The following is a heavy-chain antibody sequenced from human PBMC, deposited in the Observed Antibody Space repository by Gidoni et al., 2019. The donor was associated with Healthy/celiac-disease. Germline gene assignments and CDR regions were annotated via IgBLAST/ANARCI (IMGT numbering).Heavy chain of an antibody. J-gene: IGHJ6*02. V-gene: IGHV3-23*01. CDR2: ISGSGGST. CDR3: AKGRYCTNGVCYGPYYYYGMDV. Sequence: EVQLLESGGGLVQPGGSLRLSCAASGFTFSSYAMSWVRQAPGKGLEWVSAISGSGGSTYYADSVKGRFTISRDNSKNTLYLQMNSLRAEDTAVYYCAKGRYCTNGVCYGPYYYYGMDVWGQGTTVTVSS. CDR1: GFTFSSYA. D-gene: IGHD2-8*01.